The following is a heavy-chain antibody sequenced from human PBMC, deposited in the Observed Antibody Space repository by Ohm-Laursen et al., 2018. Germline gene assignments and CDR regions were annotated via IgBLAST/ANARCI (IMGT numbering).Heavy chain of an antibody. J-gene: IGHJ6*02. CDR1: GASISSYY. Sequence: GTLSLTCSVSGASISSYYWTWIRQPPGKGLEWIGHFYHSGGTNNNPSLKSRVTMSVDTSKNQFSLKLSSVTAADTAVYYCARALGGYPISYYYGMDVWGQGTTVTVSS. V-gene: IGHV4-59*01. CDR2: FYHSGGT. CDR3: ARALGGYPISYYYGMDV. D-gene: IGHD7-27*01.